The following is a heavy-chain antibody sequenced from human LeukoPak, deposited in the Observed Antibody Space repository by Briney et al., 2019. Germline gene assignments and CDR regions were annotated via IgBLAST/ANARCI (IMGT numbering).Heavy chain of an antibody. J-gene: IGHJ4*02. CDR3: ASGGYHATYFDY. CDR1: GFTFSTYA. D-gene: IGHD3-10*01. Sequence: GSLRLSCAASGFTFSTYAMSWVRQAPGKGLEWVSAIGGSGDFTYYAEYVRGRFTISRDNSKNTLYLQMNSLRAEDTAVYYCASGGYHATYFDYWGQGTLVTVSS. V-gene: IGHV3-23*01. CDR2: IGGSGDFT.